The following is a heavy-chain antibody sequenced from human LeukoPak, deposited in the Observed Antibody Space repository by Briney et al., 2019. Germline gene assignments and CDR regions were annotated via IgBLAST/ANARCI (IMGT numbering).Heavy chain of an antibody. CDR1: EGTFSSYA. CDR3: ARDGATGGNGMDV. V-gene: IGHV1-69*04. Sequence: GASVKVSCKASEGTFSSYAISWVRQAPGQGLEWMGRIIPIFGIANYAQKLQGRVTITADKPTSTAYMELSSLRSEDTAVYYCARDGATGGNGMDVWGQGTTVTVSS. J-gene: IGHJ6*02. D-gene: IGHD1-1*01. CDR2: IIPIFGIA.